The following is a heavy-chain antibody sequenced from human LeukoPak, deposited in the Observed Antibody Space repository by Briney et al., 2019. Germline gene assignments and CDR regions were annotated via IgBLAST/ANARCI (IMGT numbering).Heavy chain of an antibody. J-gene: IGHJ4*02. D-gene: IGHD4-17*01. Sequence: ASVKVSCKASGGTFSSYVINWVRQAPGQGLEWMGIINPSGGSTSYAQKFQGRVTMTRDMSTSTVYMELSSLRSEDTAVYYCARVLGFYGDDYFDYWGQGTLVTVSS. CDR1: GGTFSSYV. V-gene: IGHV1-46*01. CDR3: ARVLGFYGDDYFDY. CDR2: INPSGGST.